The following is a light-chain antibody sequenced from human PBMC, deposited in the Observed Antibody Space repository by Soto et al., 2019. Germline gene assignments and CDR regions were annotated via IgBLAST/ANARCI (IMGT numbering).Light chain of an antibody. CDR2: GAS. V-gene: IGKV3-15*01. Sequence: EIVMTQSPATLSVSPGXRATLSCRASQSVSSNLAWYQQKPGQAPRLLIYGASTRATGIPARFSGSESGTEFTLTISSLQSEDFAVYYCQQYNNWPPTFGQGTKVDIK. CDR1: QSVSSN. J-gene: IGKJ1*01. CDR3: QQYNNWPPT.